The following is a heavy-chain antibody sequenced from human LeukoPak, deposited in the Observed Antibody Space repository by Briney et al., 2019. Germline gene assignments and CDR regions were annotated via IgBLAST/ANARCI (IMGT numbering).Heavy chain of an antibody. CDR2: IYYSGST. CDR3: ARDHLGPFDY. J-gene: IGHJ4*02. V-gene: IGHV4-39*07. CDR1: GGSISSSSYY. Sequence: SETLSLTCTVSGGSISSSSYYWGWIRQPPGKGLEWIGSIYYSGSTYYNPSLKSRVTISVDTSKNQFSLKLSSVTAADTAVYYCARDHLGPFDYWGQGTLVTVSS.